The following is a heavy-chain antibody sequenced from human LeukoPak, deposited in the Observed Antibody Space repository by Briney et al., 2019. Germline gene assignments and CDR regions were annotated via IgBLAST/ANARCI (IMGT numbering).Heavy chain of an antibody. D-gene: IGHD3-22*01. V-gene: IGHV4-39*01. Sequence: SETLSLTCSVSGDSVSRSDSYWDWIRQPPGKGLEWIGTIYYSGRTYYSPSLKSRVTISVDPSNNQFSLNLRSVTAADTAVYYCARRRYYDGSGYLEWGQGTLLSVSS. J-gene: IGHJ1*01. CDR1: GDSVSRSDSY. CDR2: IYYSGRT. CDR3: ARRRYYDGSGYLE.